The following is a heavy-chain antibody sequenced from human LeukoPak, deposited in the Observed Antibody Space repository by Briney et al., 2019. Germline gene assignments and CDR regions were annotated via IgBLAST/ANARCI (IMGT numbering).Heavy chain of an antibody. V-gene: IGHV4-34*01. Sequence: PSETLSLTCAVYGGSFSGYYWSWIRQPPGKGLEWIGEINHGGSTNYNPSLKSRVTISVDTSKNQFSLKLSSVTAADTAVYYCARGQPAASFNPWGQGTLVTVSS. CDR1: GGSFSGYY. CDR3: ARGQPAASFNP. CDR2: INHGGST. D-gene: IGHD2-2*01. J-gene: IGHJ5*02.